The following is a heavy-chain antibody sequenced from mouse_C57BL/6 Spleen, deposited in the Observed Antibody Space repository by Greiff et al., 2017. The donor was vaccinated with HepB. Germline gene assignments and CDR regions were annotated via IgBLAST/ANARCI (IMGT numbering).Heavy chain of an antibody. CDR2: IDPSDSET. Sequence: QVQLQQPGAELVRPGSSVKLSCKASGYTFTSYWMHWVKQRPIQGLEWIGNIDPSDSETHYNQKFKDKATLTVDKSSSTAYMQLSSLTSEDSAVYYCARSYDGNYFWYFDVWGTGTTVTVSS. V-gene: IGHV1-52*01. CDR3: ARSYDGNYFWYFDV. D-gene: IGHD2-10*01. J-gene: IGHJ1*03. CDR1: GYTFTSYW.